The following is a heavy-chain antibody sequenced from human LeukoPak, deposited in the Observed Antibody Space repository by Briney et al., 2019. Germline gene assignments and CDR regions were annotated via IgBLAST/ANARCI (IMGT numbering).Heavy chain of an antibody. CDR1: GDSFSYYA. V-gene: IGHV1-69*05. J-gene: IGHJ3*02. D-gene: IGHD2-2*02. CDR2: IIPIFATT. Sequence: SVKASCKPSGDSFSYYAIHWVRQAPGQGLEWMGGIIPIFATTNYAQRFQGRVTITTDESTTTAYMELSSLRSEDTAVYYCATASVPGAIEGPFDALDIWGQGTMVTVSS. CDR3: ATASVPGAIEGPFDALDI.